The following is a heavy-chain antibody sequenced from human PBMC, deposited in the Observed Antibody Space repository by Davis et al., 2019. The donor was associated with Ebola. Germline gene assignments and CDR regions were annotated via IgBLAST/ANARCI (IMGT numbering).Heavy chain of an antibody. CDR3: ARDYSSGWYYYYGMDV. Sequence: ASVKVSCKASGYTFTSYGISWVRQTPGQGLEWMGWISAYNGNTNYAQKLQGRVTMTTDTSTSTAYMELRSLRSDDTAVYYCARDYSSGWYYYYGMDVWGQGTTVTVSS. D-gene: IGHD6-19*01. V-gene: IGHV1-18*01. J-gene: IGHJ6*02. CDR2: ISAYNGNT. CDR1: GYTFTSYG.